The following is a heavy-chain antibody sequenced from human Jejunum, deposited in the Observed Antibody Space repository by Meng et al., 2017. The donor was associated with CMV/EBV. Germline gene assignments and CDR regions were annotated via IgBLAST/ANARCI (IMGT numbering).Heavy chain of an antibody. CDR2: IDRDGSDT. Sequence: LSCVSSGFTFSGDWMQLVRQVPGKGLFWIAHIDRDGSDTKYADSVRGRFTISRDNARNRLHLEMNSLRPEDTAVYFCVRDSHAWFTDWGQGTLVTVSS. CDR3: VRDSHAWFTD. J-gene: IGHJ4*02. V-gene: IGHV3-74*01. CDR1: GFTFSGDW. D-gene: IGHD3-10*01.